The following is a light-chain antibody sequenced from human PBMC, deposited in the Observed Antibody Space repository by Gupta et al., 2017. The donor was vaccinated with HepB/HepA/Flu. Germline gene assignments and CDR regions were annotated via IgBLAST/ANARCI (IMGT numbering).Light chain of an antibody. J-gene: IGLJ3*02. CDR2: RNN. V-gene: IGLV10-54*04. CDR3: SAWDSSLSAWV. CDR1: SNNVANHG. Sequence: QAGLTQPPSVCTDLRQICTITSTRNSNNVANHGADWLQQHQGHPPKLQSDRNNKRPSGISERFSASRSGNTASRTITGLQPEDEADYYCSAWDSSLSAWVFGGGTKVTVL.